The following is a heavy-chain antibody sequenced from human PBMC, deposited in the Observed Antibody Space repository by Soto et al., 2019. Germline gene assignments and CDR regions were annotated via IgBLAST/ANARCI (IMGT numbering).Heavy chain of an antibody. CDR2: ISGSGGST. J-gene: IGHJ4*02. V-gene: IGHV3-23*01. D-gene: IGHD2-15*01. CDR3: AKAHSLGHCSGGSCYSYPFDY. CDR1: GFTFSSYA. Sequence: PGGSLRLSCAASGFTFSSYAMSWVRQAPGKGLEWVSAISGSGGSTYYADSVKGRFTISRDNSKNTLYLQMNSLRAEDTAVYYCAKAHSLGHCSGGSCYSYPFDYWGQGTLVTVSS.